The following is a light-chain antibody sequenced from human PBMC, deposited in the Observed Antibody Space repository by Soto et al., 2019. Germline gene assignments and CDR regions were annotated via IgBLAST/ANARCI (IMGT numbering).Light chain of an antibody. CDR3: CSYAGSSTFYV. V-gene: IGLV2-23*01. CDR1: SSDVGSYNL. CDR2: EGS. J-gene: IGLJ1*01. Sequence: SVLTQPASVSGSPGQSITISRTGTSSDVGSYNLVSWYQQHPGKAPKLMIYEGSKRPSGVSNRFSGSKSGNTASLTISGLQAEDEADYYCCSYAGSSTFYVFGTGTKVTV.